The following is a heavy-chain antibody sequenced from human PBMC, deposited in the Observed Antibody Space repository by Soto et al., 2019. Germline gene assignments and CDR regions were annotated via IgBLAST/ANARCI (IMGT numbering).Heavy chain of an antibody. CDR2: VSPSSGNT. D-gene: IGHD1-1*01. J-gene: IGHJ5*02. CDR3: VRGNRNPP. CDR1: GYSFPSQD. V-gene: IGHV1-8*01. Sequence: VASVKVSCKASGYSFPSQDIHWVRQAPGQGLEWVGRVSPSSGNTGYAQKFQGRVTMTRDTSIGTAFMELSGLTYDDTAVYYCVRGNRNPPWDQGTLVTVSS.